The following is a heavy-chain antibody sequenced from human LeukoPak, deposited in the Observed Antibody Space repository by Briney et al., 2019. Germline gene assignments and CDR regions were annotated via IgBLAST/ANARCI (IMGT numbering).Heavy chain of an antibody. Sequence: EPGRSLRLSCAASGFTFSSYGMHWVRQAPGKGLEWVAVISYDGSNKYYADSVKGRFTISRDNSKNTLCLQMNSLRAEDTAVYYCAKALRFGDEYYYYYYGMDVWGQGTTVTVSS. J-gene: IGHJ6*02. CDR2: ISYDGSNK. CDR3: AKALRFGDEYYYYYYGMDV. D-gene: IGHD3-10*01. CDR1: GFTFSSYG. V-gene: IGHV3-30*18.